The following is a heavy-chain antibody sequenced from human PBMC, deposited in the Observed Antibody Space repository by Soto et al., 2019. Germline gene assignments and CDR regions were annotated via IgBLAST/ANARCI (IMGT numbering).Heavy chain of an antibody. CDR3: ARGSSGGSSVTSMDV. CDR2: ISAYNGNT. J-gene: IGHJ6*03. CDR1: GYTLTSYG. V-gene: IGHV1-18*01. Sequence: ASVKVSCKASGYTLTSYGISWVRQAPGQGLEWMGWISAYNGNTNYAQKLQGRVTMTTDTSTSTAYMELRSLRSDDTAVYYCARGSSGGSSVTSMDVWGKGTTVTVSS. D-gene: IGHD2-15*01.